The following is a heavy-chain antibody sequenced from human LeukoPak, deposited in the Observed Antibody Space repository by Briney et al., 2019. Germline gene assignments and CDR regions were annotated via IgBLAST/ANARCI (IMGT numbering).Heavy chain of an antibody. D-gene: IGHD3-3*01. Sequence: SETLSLTCTVSGGSISSYYWSWIRQPPGKGLEWIGYIYYSGSTNYNPSLKSRATISVDTSKNQFSLKLSSVTAADTAVYYCARENYDFWSGYYSGGWFDPWGQGTLVTVSS. V-gene: IGHV4-59*01. CDR2: IYYSGST. J-gene: IGHJ5*02. CDR1: GGSISSYY. CDR3: ARENYDFWSGYYSGGWFDP.